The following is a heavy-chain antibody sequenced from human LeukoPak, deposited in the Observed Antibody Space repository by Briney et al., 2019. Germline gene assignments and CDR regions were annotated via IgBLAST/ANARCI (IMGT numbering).Heavy chain of an antibody. Sequence: ASVKVSCKASGYTFTSYAMNWVRQAPGQGLEWMGWINTNTGNPTYAQGFTGRFVFSLDTSVSTAYLQISSLKAEDTAVYYCARGFKDGYNLRYYYYYGMDVWGQGTTVTVSS. J-gene: IGHJ6*02. CDR1: GYTFTSYA. V-gene: IGHV7-4-1*02. CDR3: ARGFKDGYNLRYYYYYGMDV. CDR2: INTNTGNP. D-gene: IGHD5-12*01.